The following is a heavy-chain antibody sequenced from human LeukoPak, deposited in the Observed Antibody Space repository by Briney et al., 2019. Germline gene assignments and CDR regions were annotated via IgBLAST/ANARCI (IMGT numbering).Heavy chain of an antibody. Sequence: GASVKVSCKASGYTFTTYGISWVRQAPGQGLEWMGWISAYNGNTNYAQKFQDRVSMTTDTSTSTANMELRSLRSDDTAVYYCARAPYYDFWSGYHYYFDYWGQGTLVTASS. V-gene: IGHV1-18*01. CDR1: GYTFTTYG. CDR3: ARAPYYDFWSGYHYYFDY. J-gene: IGHJ4*02. CDR2: ISAYNGNT. D-gene: IGHD3-3*01.